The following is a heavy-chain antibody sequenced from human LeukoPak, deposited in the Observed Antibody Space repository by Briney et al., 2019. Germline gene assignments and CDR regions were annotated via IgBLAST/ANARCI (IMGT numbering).Heavy chain of an antibody. D-gene: IGHD3-22*01. V-gene: IGHV4-59*08. CDR1: GGSISGYY. Sequence: SETLSLTCTVSGGSISGYYWIWFWQPPGKGLEWIGWIFYSGNTNYNPSLKSRVTISLDTSKTQFSLKLSSVSAADTAVYYCARLSHDGSDYRPDFWGQGTLVTVSS. CDR2: IFYSGNT. CDR3: ARLSHDGSDYRPDF. J-gene: IGHJ4*02.